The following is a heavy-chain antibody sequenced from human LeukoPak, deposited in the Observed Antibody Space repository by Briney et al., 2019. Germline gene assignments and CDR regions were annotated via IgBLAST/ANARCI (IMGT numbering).Heavy chain of an antibody. Sequence: ASVKVSCKASGYTFTSYYMHWVRQAPGQGLEWKGIINPSGGSTSYAQKFQGRVTMTRDTSTSTVYMELSSLRSEDTAVYYCARDLYCSSTSCRFTFDYWGQGTLVTVSS. CDR1: GYTFTSYY. V-gene: IGHV1-46*01. CDR3: ARDLYCSSTSCRFTFDY. D-gene: IGHD2-2*01. J-gene: IGHJ4*02. CDR2: INPSGGST.